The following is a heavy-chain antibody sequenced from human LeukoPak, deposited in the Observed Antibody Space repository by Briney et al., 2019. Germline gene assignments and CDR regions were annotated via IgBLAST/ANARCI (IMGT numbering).Heavy chain of an antibody. CDR2: IIPILGIA. CDR3: ARDGYYYDSSGALDY. D-gene: IGHD3-22*01. Sequence: SVKVSCKASGGTFSSYTISWVRQAPGQGLEWMGRIIPILGIANYAQKFQGRVTITADKSTSTAYMELSSLRSEDTAVHYCARDGYYYDSSGALDYWGQGTLVTVSS. CDR1: GGTFSSYT. J-gene: IGHJ4*02. V-gene: IGHV1-69*04.